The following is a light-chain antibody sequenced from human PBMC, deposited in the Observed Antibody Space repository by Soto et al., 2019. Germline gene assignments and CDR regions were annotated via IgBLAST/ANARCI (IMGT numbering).Light chain of an antibody. V-gene: IGKV1-39*01. J-gene: IGKJ2*01. CDR2: AAS. CDR3: QQSDSTIRT. Sequence: DIQMTQSPSSLSASVGDRVTITCRASQSITTHLNWYQQKPGKAPHLLIYAASSLHSGVPSRFSGSGSGTDFTLTISSLQPEDFATYYCQQSDSTIRTFGQGTKLESK. CDR1: QSITTH.